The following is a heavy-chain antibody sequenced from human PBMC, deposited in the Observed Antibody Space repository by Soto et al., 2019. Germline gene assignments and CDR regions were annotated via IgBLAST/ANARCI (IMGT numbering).Heavy chain of an antibody. J-gene: IGHJ5*02. Sequence: PSETLSLTCAVSGGSISSGGYSWSWIRQPPGKGLEWIGYIYHSGSTYYNPSLKSRVTISVDRSKNQFSLKLSSVTAADAAVYYCARVVLDYYGSGAVNNWFDPWGQGTLVTVSS. CDR3: ARVVLDYYGSGAVNNWFDP. CDR1: GGSISSGGYS. CDR2: IYHSGST. D-gene: IGHD3-10*01. V-gene: IGHV4-30-2*01.